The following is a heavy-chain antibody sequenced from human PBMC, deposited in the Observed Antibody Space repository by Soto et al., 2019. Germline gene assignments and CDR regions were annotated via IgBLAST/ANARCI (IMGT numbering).Heavy chain of an antibody. V-gene: IGHV4-59*01. J-gene: IGHJ5*02. CDR2: IYYSGST. CDR3: ARGGGITGTPKLNWFDP. CDR1: GGSISSYY. D-gene: IGHD1-7*01. Sequence: SETLSLTCTVSGGSISSYYWSWIRQPPGKGLEWIGYIYYSGSTNYNPSLKSRVTISVDTSKNQFSLKLSSVTAADTAVYYCARGGGITGTPKLNWFDPWGQGTLVTVSS.